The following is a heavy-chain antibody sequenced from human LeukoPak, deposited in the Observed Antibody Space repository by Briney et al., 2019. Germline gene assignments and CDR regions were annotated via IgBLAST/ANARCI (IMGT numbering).Heavy chain of an antibody. Sequence: PGGSLRLSCAASRFTLSSYWMHWVHQAPGKGLVWVSRINSDGTSTTYADSVKGRFTISRDNAKNMLYLQMNSLRAEDTAVYYCATSEARSNGWYVYWGQGTLVTVSS. CDR1: RFTLSSYW. D-gene: IGHD6-19*01. CDR3: ATSEARSNGWYVY. V-gene: IGHV3-74*01. CDR2: INSDGTST. J-gene: IGHJ4*02.